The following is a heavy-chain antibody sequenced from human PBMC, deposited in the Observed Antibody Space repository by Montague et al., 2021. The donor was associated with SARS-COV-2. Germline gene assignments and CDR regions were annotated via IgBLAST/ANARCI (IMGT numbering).Heavy chain of an antibody. CDR2: TSYSGST. V-gene: IGHV4-59*12. Sequence: SETLSLTCTVSGGSISPYYWSWIRQSPGKGLECIGYTSYSGSTDYSPSLKSRVTISMDTSKNQFSLKLSSVTAADTAVYYCARWGEYYDSPYYYYAMDVWGQGTTVTVSS. CDR3: ARWGEYYDSPYYYYAMDV. CDR1: GGSISPYY. J-gene: IGHJ6*02. D-gene: IGHD3-3*01.